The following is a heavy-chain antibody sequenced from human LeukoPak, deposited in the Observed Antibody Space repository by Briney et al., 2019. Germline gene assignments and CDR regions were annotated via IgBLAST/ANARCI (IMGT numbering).Heavy chain of an antibody. CDR1: GGSISSYY. Sequence: SETLSLTCTVSGGSISSYYWSWIRQPPGKGLEWIGRIYTSGSTKYNPSPKSRVTMSVDTSKNPCPLKLSSVTAADAAVYYCARDYSSGWYDYWGQGTLVTVSS. CDR2: IYTSGST. CDR3: ARDYSSGWYDY. D-gene: IGHD6-19*01. J-gene: IGHJ4*02. V-gene: IGHV4-4*07.